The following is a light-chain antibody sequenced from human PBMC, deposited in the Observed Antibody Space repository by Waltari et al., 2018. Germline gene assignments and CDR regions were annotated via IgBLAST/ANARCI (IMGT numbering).Light chain of an antibody. Sequence: QLTQSPSSLSASVGDRVTITCQASQDITDHLNWYQQKPDRAPTLLIFDAYTLETGVPSRFSGSGSGTEFTFTISSLQPEDIGTYYCQQFDDAPLTFGQGTRLDIK. J-gene: IGKJ5*01. CDR1: QDITDH. CDR2: DAY. V-gene: IGKV1-33*01. CDR3: QQFDDAPLT.